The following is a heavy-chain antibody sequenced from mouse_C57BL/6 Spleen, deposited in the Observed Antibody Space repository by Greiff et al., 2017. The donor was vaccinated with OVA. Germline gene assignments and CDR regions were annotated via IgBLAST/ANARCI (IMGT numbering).Heavy chain of an antibody. CDR2: IHPNSGST. CDR1: GYTFTSYW. Sequence: VQLQQPGAELVKPGASVKLSCKASGYTFTSYWMHWVKQRPGQGLEWIGMIHPNSGSTNYNKKFKSKATLTVDKSSSTAYMQLSSLTSEDSAVYYCAKRDYYGGVDYWGQGTTLTVSS. D-gene: IGHD2-1*01. CDR3: AKRDYYGGVDY. J-gene: IGHJ2*01. V-gene: IGHV1-64*01.